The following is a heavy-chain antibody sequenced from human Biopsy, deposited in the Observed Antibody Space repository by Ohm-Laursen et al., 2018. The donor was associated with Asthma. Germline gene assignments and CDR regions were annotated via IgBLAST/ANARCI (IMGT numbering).Heavy chain of an antibody. CDR3: ARTYYDFLTGQVNDAFAL. V-gene: IGHV1-3*01. CDR2: SNAGDGNT. D-gene: IGHD3-9*01. J-gene: IGHJ3*01. Sequence: ASGRASGKASGYTFIPFAIHWVRQAPGQRLDWMGWSNAGDGNTKYSQKFQGRVTITRDTSASTAYMDLRSLRSEDTAMYYCARTYYDFLTGQVNDAFALWGQGTMVTVSS. CDR1: GYTFIPFA.